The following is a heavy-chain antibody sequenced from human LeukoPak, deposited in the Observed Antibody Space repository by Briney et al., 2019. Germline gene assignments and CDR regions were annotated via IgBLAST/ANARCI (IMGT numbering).Heavy chain of an antibody. CDR2: ISGDGSIT. CDR3: ARDPVLSFLGYSGYDLHY. D-gene: IGHD5-12*01. V-gene: IGHV3-74*03. CDR1: GFTISGYW. J-gene: IGHJ4*02. Sequence: LPGGSLRLSCAASGFTISGYWMHWVRQAPGKGLVWVSRISGDGSITAYADSVKGRFTISRDNYKNTLYLQMNSLRPEDTAVYYCARDPVLSFLGYSGYDLHYWGQGTLVTVSS.